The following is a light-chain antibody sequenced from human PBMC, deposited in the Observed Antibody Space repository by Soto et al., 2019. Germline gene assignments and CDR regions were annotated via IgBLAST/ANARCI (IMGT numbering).Light chain of an antibody. J-gene: IGLJ1*01. CDR3: SSYAGINNLGV. V-gene: IGLV2-8*01. CDR2: EVN. Sequence: QSALTQPPSASGSPGQSVTISCTGTSSDVGGYKYVSWYQQHPGKAPKLMIFEVNKRPSGVPDRFSGSKSGNTASLTVSGLQGEDEGDYYCSSYAGINNLGVFGTGTKLTVL. CDR1: SSDVGGYKY.